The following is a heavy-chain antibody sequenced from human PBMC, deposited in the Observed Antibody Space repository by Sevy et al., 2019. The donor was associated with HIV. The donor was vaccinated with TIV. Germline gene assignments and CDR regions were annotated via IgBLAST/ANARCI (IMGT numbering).Heavy chain of an antibody. CDR3: ARDRIHYYGSGSYYYYYYGMDV. D-gene: IGHD3-10*01. Sequence: GGSLRLSCAASGFTFSSYSMNWVRQAPGKGLEWVANIKQDGSEKYYVDSVKGRFTISRDNAKNSLYLQMNSLRAEDTAVYYCARDRIHYYGSGSYYYYYYGMDVWGQGTTVTVSS. CDR1: GFTFSSYS. J-gene: IGHJ6*02. CDR2: IKQDGSEK. V-gene: IGHV3-7*01.